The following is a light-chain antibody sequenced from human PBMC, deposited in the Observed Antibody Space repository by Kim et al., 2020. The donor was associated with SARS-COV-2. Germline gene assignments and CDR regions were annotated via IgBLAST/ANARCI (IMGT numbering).Light chain of an antibody. J-gene: IGKJ2*01. CDR1: QSISTW. V-gene: IGKV1-5*03. CDR3: QHYNSYPIT. Sequence: SASVGDRVTITCRASQSISTWLAWYQQKPGKAPNLLIYRTSTLESGVPSRFSGSGSGTEFTLTISTLQPEDSATYYCQHYNSYPITFGQGTKLEIK. CDR2: RTS.